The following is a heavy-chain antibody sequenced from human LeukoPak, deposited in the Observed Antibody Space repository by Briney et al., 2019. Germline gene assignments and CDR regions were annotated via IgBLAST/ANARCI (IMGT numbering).Heavy chain of an antibody. Sequence: GASVKVSCKASGYTFTSYDINWVRQATGQGLEWMGWMNPNSGNTGYAQKFQGRVTMTRNTSISTAYMELSSLRSEDTAVYYCARGPGYSSGWFPTDWYFDLWGRGTLVTVSS. J-gene: IGHJ2*01. CDR3: ARGPGYSSGWFPTDWYFDL. CDR1: GYTFTSYD. D-gene: IGHD6-19*01. CDR2: MNPNSGNT. V-gene: IGHV1-8*01.